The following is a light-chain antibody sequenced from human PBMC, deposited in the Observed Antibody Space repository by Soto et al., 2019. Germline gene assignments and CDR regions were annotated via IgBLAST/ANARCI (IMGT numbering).Light chain of an antibody. CDR1: SSNIGAYD. Sequence: QSVLTQPPSVSGAPGQRVTISCTGSSSNIGAYDVHWYQQLPGTAPKLLIYGNFNRPSGVPDRFSGSKSGTSAALAITGLQAEDEADYYCQSYDSSLSAWVFGGGTKLTVL. V-gene: IGLV1-40*01. J-gene: IGLJ3*02. CDR2: GNF. CDR3: QSYDSSLSAWV.